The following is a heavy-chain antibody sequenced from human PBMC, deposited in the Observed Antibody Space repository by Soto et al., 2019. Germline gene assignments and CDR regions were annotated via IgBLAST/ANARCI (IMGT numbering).Heavy chain of an antibody. V-gene: IGHV1-58*01. Sequence: SVKVSCKASGFTFTSSAVQWVRQARGQRLEWIGWIVVGSGNPNYAQKFQERVTITRDMSTSTAYMELSSLRSEDTAVYYCAAFRWVTAMAYFDYWGQGTLVTVSS. D-gene: IGHD5-18*01. CDR2: IVVGSGNP. J-gene: IGHJ4*02. CDR1: GFTFTSSA. CDR3: AAFRWVTAMAYFDY.